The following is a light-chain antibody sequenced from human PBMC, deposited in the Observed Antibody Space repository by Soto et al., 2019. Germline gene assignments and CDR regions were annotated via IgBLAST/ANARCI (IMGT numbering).Light chain of an antibody. CDR1: QSISAW. Sequence: DIQMTQAPSTLSASVGDSVSMNCRASQSISAWLAWYQQKPGKAPRLLIYKASTLEIGVPSRFSGSGSGTEFTLTISSLQPDDVAIYYCQQYNDYSWTFGQGTRLEIK. J-gene: IGKJ5*01. CDR2: KAS. V-gene: IGKV1-5*03. CDR3: QQYNDYSWT.